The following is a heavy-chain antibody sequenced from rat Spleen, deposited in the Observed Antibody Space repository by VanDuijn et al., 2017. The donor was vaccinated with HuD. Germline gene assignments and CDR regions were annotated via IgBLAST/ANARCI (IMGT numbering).Heavy chain of an antibody. V-gene: IGHV5-17*01. CDR3: ARNSEYGFAY. CDR1: GFTFSDYA. CDR2: ISTSGSRT. J-gene: IGHJ3*01. Sequence: EVQVVESGGGLVQPGRSLKFSCVASGFTFSDYAMAWVRQAPKKGLEWVATISTSGSRTYYPDSVKGRFTISRDNAKSSLYLQMNSLRSEDTATYYCARNSEYGFAYWGQGTLVTVSS. D-gene: IGHD4-3*01.